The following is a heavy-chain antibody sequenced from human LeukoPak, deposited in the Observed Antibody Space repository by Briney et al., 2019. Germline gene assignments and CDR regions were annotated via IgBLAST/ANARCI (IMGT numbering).Heavy chain of an antibody. CDR2: IWYDGSNK. CDR1: GFTFSSYG. D-gene: IGHD2-2*01. Sequence: PGGSLRLSCAASGFTFSSYGMHWVRQAPGKGLEWVAVIWYDGSNKYYADSVKGRFTISRDNSKNTLYLQMNSLRAEDTAVYYCARDRSSTSHYYYYGMDVWGQGTTVTVSS. CDR3: ARDRSSTSHYYYYGMDV. V-gene: IGHV3-33*01. J-gene: IGHJ6*02.